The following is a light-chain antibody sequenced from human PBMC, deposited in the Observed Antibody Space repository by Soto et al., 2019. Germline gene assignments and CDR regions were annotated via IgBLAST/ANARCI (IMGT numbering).Light chain of an antibody. J-gene: IGKJ2*01. CDR3: QQYGTSPGFS. CDR1: QGVSSST. CDR2: GAS. V-gene: IGKV3-20*01. Sequence: EFWLRRPPAPLLLSPGERAPLSCRASQGVSSSTLAWYKQKPGQAPRLLIYGASSRATGIPDRFSGSGSGTDFTLTISRLEPEDFAVYYCQQYGTSPGFSFGQGTKLEIK.